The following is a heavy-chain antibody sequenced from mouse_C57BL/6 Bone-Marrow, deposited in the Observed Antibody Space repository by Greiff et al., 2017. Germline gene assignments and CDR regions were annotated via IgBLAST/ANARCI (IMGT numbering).Heavy chain of an antibody. CDR3: ARTGFDY. CDR1: GYTFTSHW. CDR2: IDPSDSYT. J-gene: IGHJ2*01. Sequence: VQLQQPGAELVMPGASVKLSCKASGYTFTSHWMHWVKQRPGQGLEWIGEIDPSDSYTNYNQKFKGKSTLTVDKSSSTAYMQLSSLTSEDSAVYYCARTGFDYWGQGTTLTVSS. D-gene: IGHD4-1*01. V-gene: IGHV1-69*01.